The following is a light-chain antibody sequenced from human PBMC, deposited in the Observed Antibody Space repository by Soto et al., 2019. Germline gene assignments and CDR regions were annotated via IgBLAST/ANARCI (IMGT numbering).Light chain of an antibody. Sequence: DIVMAQSAASLAVSLGERATLHCQSGQTVFYSSNNKNYLAWYQQKPGQPPKLLIYWASTLDSGVPDRFSGSGSGTDFTLTVSSLQPEDVAVYYCQQYFGTPITFGQGTRLEI. J-gene: IGKJ5*01. CDR2: WAS. V-gene: IGKV4-1*01. CDR1: QTVFYSSNNKNY. CDR3: QQYFGTPIT.